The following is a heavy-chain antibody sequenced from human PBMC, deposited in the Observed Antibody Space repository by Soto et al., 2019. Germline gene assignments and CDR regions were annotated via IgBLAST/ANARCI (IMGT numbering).Heavy chain of an antibody. CDR3: AKEVAAALDY. CDR1: GFTFSSYG. J-gene: IGHJ4*02. D-gene: IGHD6-13*01. V-gene: IGHV3-30*18. Sequence: GSLRLSCAASGFTFSSYGMHWVRQAPGKGLEWVAVISYDGSNKYYADSVKGRFTISRDNSKNTLYLQMNSLRAEDTAVYYCAKEVAAALDYWGQGTLVTSPQ. CDR2: ISYDGSNK.